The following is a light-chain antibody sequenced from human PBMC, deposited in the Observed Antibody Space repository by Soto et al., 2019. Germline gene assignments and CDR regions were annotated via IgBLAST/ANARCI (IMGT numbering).Light chain of an antibody. V-gene: IGLV2-11*01. CDR3: SSYTGGNPSYV. CDR1: SSDFGGYNY. Sequence: SALTQPRSVSGSPGQSVTISCTGTSSDFGGYNYVSWYQQHPGKAPKLMIYEVTIRPSGVSDRFSGSKSGNTASLTVSGLQAEDEADYYCSSYTGGNPSYVFGTGTKVTVL. J-gene: IGLJ1*01. CDR2: EVT.